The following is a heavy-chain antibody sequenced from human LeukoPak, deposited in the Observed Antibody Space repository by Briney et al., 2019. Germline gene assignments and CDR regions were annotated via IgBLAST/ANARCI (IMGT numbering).Heavy chain of an antibody. CDR2: IKQDGSKK. V-gene: IGHV3-7*04. J-gene: IGHJ4*02. CDR3: TRVGYIDEGIDY. CDR1: GLTFSSHW. D-gene: IGHD5-24*01. Sequence: PGGSLRLSCAASGLTFSSHWMHWVRQAPGEGLEWVANIKQDGSKKSYVDSVKGRFTISRDNAKNSLYLQMNSLRAEDTAIYYCTRVGYIDEGIDYWGQGTLVTVSS.